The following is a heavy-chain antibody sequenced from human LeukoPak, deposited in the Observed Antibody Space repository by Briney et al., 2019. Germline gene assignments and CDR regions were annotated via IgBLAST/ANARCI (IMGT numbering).Heavy chain of an antibody. V-gene: IGHV4-61*01. CDR1: GYSITSGSYY. CDR3: ARGGTYSSSWYDAFDI. Sequence: SETLSLTCSVSGYSITSGSYYWSWIRQPPGKGLEWIGYIYYSGITNYNPSLNSRVTISVDTSKNQFSLKLSSVTAADTAVYYCARGGTYSSSWYDAFDIWGQGTMVTVSS. D-gene: IGHD6-13*01. J-gene: IGHJ3*02. CDR2: IYYSGIT.